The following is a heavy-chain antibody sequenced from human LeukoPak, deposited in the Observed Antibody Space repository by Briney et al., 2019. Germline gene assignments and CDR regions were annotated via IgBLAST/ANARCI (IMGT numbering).Heavy chain of an antibody. V-gene: IGHV3-23*01. Sequence: PGGSLRLSCAASGFAFSSYAMSWVRQAPGKGLEWVSAISGSGGSTYYADSVKGRFTISRDNSKNTLYLQMDSLRAEDTAVYYCAKCHYYDSSGYFDYWGQGTLVTVSS. CDR2: ISGSGGST. D-gene: IGHD3-22*01. CDR1: GFAFSSYA. CDR3: AKCHYYDSSGYFDY. J-gene: IGHJ4*02.